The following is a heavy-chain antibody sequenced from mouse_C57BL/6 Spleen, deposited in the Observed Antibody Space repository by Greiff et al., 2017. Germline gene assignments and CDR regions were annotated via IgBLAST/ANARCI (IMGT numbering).Heavy chain of an antibody. CDR3: ARGGFYDGYYEGYDMDY. CDR2: ISYDGSN. V-gene: IGHV3-6*01. Sequence: VQLKESGPGLVKPSQSLSLTCSVTGYSITSGYYWNWIRQFPGNKLEWMGYISYDGSNNYNPSLKNRISITRDTSKNQFFLKLNSVTTEDTATYYCARGGFYDGYYEGYDMDYWGQGTSVTVSS. D-gene: IGHD2-3*01. CDR1: GYSITSGYY. J-gene: IGHJ4*01.